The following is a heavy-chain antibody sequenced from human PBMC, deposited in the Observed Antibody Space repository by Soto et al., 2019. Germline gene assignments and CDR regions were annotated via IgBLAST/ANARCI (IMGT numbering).Heavy chain of an antibody. Sequence: GGSLRLSCAASGFTFSSYEMNWVRQAPGKGLEWVSYISSSGSTIYYADSVKGRFTISRDNAKNSLYLRMNSLRAEDTAVYYCARDHYRYYGSGSYYNYFDYWGQGTLVTVSS. CDR1: GFTFSSYE. V-gene: IGHV3-48*03. CDR2: ISSSGSTI. CDR3: ARDHYRYYGSGSYYNYFDY. D-gene: IGHD3-10*01. J-gene: IGHJ4*02.